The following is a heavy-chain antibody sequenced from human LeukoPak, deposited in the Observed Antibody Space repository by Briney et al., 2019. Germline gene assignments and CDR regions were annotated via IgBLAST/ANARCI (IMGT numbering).Heavy chain of an antibody. Sequence: ASVKVSCKASGYTFTSYYMHWVRQAPGQGLEWMGIINPSGGSTSYAQKFQGRVTMTRDTSTSTVYMELSSPRSEDTAVYYCARGHSGYDSPTYYFDYWGQGTLVTVSS. J-gene: IGHJ4*02. CDR1: GYTFTSYY. CDR3: ARGHSGYDSPTYYFDY. V-gene: IGHV1-46*01. D-gene: IGHD5-12*01. CDR2: INPSGGST.